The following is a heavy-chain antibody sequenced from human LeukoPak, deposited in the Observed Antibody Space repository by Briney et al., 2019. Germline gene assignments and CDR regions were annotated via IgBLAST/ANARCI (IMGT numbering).Heavy chain of an antibody. CDR2: IRSKANSYAT. CDR1: GFTFSGSA. D-gene: IGHD2-2*01. CDR3: TRTVVVPAAGYSSLN. Sequence: PEGSLKLSCAASGFTFSGSAMHWVRQASGKGLEWVGRIRSKANSYATAYAASVKGRFTISRDDSKNTAYLQMNSLKTEDTAVYYCTRTVVVPAAGYSSLNWGQGTLVTVSS. V-gene: IGHV3-73*01. J-gene: IGHJ4*02.